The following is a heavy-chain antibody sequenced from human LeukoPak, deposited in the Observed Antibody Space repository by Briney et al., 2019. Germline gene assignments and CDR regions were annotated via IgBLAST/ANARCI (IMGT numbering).Heavy chain of an antibody. CDR1: GYSFSSKS. D-gene: IGHD1-26*01. Sequence: ASVKVSCKASGYSFSSKSINWVRQVPGQGLEWMGWMNPNSGNTGYAQKFQGRVTMTRNTSISTAYMELSSLRSEDTAVYYCARGPPAIVGATTSDYWGQGTLVTVSS. CDR3: ARGPPAIVGATTSDY. V-gene: IGHV1-8*02. CDR2: MNPNSGNT. J-gene: IGHJ4*02.